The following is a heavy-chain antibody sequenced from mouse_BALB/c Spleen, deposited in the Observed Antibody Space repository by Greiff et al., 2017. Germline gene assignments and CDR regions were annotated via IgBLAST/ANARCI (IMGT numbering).Heavy chain of an antibody. CDR3: ARDGITPFAY. V-gene: IGHV2-6-7*01. CDR2: IWGDGST. D-gene: IGHD1-1*01. Sequence: QVQLKESGPGLVQPSQSLSITCTVSGFSLTSYGVHWVRQPPGKGLEWLGMIWGDGSTDYNSALKSRLSISKDNSKSQVFLKMNSLQTDDTARYYCARDGITPFAYWGQGTLVTVSA. CDR1: GFSLTSYG. J-gene: IGHJ3*01.